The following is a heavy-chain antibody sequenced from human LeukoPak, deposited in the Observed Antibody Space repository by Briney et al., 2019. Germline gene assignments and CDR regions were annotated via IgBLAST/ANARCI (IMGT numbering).Heavy chain of an antibody. D-gene: IGHD2-2*01. CDR2: ISSSGSTI. J-gene: IGHJ4*02. CDR3: ARLYCSSSSCTFDN. CDR1: GFTFSTYE. Sequence: PGGSLRLSCAVSGFTFSTYEMNWVRQAPGKGLEWVSYISSSGSTINYADSVKGRFTISRDNAKNSVHLQMDSLRAEDTAVYYCARLYCSSSSCTFDNWGQGTLVTVSS. V-gene: IGHV3-48*03.